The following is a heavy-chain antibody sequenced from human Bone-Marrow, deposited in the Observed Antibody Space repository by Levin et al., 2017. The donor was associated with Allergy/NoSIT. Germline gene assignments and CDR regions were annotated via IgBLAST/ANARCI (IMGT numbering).Heavy chain of an antibody. D-gene: IGHD3-10*01. Sequence: LSLTCAASGFTVRSNYMNWVRPAPGKGLEWVSVIYSGGSTYYADSVKGRFTISRDNSKNTLYLQMNSLRAEDTAVYYCARGRSAGRVFDYWGQGTLVTVSS. J-gene: IGHJ4*02. CDR3: ARGRSAGRVFDY. CDR1: GFTVRSNY. CDR2: IYSGGST. V-gene: IGHV3-53*01.